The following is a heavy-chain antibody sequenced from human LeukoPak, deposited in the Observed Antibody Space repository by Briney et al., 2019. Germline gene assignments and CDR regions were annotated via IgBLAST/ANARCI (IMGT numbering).Heavy chain of an antibody. V-gene: IGHV3-23*01. CDR1: GFTFSNYA. CDR3: AKDDYSYYAMDV. CDR2: ISGSGGST. J-gene: IGHJ6*02. Sequence: GGSLRLSCAASGFTFSNYAMSWVRQAPGKGLEWVSTISGSGGSTFYADSVKGRFAISRDNSRNTLYLQMNSLRAEDTAIYYCAKDDYSYYAMDVWGRGTTVTVSS.